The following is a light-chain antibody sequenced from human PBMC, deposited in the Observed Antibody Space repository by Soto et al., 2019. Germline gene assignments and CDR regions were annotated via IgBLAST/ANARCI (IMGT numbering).Light chain of an antibody. J-gene: IGLJ1*01. V-gene: IGLV2-23*02. Sequence: QSALTPPASVSGSPGQSITISCTGASSDVGSYNLVSWYHQHPGKAPKLMIYEVSKRPSGVSNRFSGSKSGNTASLTISGLQAEDEADYYCCSYAGSSSVYVFGTGTKLTVL. CDR3: CSYAGSSSVYV. CDR1: SSDVGSYNL. CDR2: EVS.